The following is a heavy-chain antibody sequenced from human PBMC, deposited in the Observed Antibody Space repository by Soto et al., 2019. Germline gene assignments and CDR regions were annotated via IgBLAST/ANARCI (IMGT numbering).Heavy chain of an antibody. D-gene: IGHD3-3*02. Sequence: GASVKVSCKASGGTFSSYAISWVRQAPGQGLEWMGWINPDSGDTKYAQKFQGRVTMTRDTSISTVYMELSRLKSDDTAVYYCARDRGNMVAIFHHYYGMDVWGEGTTVTVSS. V-gene: IGHV1-2*02. CDR2: INPDSGDT. CDR3: ARDRGNMVAIFHHYYGMDV. CDR1: GGTFSSYA. J-gene: IGHJ6*04.